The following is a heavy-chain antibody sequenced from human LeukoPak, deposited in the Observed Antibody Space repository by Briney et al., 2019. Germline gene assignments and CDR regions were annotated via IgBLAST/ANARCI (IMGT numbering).Heavy chain of an antibody. CDR1: GFTFSSYG. CDR3: ASYCSGGSCYSGVKYYFDY. V-gene: IGHV3-30*02. Sequence: PGGSLRLSCAASGFTFSSYGMHWVRQAPGKGLEWVAFIRYDGSNKYYADSVKGRFTISRDNSKNTLYLQMNSLRAEDTAVYYCASYCSGGSCYSGVKYYFDYWGQGTLVTVSS. D-gene: IGHD2-15*01. CDR2: IRYDGSNK. J-gene: IGHJ4*02.